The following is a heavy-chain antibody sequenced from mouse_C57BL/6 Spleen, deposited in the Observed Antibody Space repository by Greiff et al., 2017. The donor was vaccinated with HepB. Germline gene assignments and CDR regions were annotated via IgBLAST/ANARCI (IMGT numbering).Heavy chain of an antibody. D-gene: IGHD1-1*01. V-gene: IGHV3-6*01. J-gene: IGHJ2*01. Sequence: EVQRVESGPGLVKPSQSLSLTCSVTGYSITSGYYWNWIRQFPGNKLEWMGYISYDGSNNYNPSLKNRISITRDTSKNQFFLKLNSVTTEDSATYYCASVYYGSSYNWVFDYWGQGTTLTVSS. CDR2: ISYDGSN. CDR1: GYSITSGYY. CDR3: ASVYYGSSYNWVFDY.